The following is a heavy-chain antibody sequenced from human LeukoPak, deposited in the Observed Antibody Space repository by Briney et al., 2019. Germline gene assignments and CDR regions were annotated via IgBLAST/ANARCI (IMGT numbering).Heavy chain of an antibody. D-gene: IGHD6-13*01. V-gene: IGHV7-4-1*02. J-gene: IGHJ4*02. CDR1: GYTFTSHT. CDR3: ARVGALYSSSWPIDY. CDR2: INTNTGNP. Sequence: ASVKVSCKASGYTFTSHTINWMRQAPGQGLEWMGWINTNTGNPSYAQGFTGRFVFSLDTSVSTAYLQISSLKAEDTAVYYCARVGALYSSSWPIDYWGQGTLVTVSS.